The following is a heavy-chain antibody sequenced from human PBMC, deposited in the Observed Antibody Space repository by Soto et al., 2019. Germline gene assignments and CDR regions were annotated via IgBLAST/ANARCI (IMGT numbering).Heavy chain of an antibody. Sequence: QMQLVQSGPEVKKPGTSVKVSCKASGFTFTSSAVQWVRQARGQRLEWIGWIVVGSGNTNYAQKFQERVTITRDMSTSTAYMELSSLRSEDTAVYYCAAVKDYNDSSGWGQGTLVTVSS. V-gene: IGHV1-58*01. CDR1: GFTFTSSA. CDR3: AAVKDYNDSSG. J-gene: IGHJ4*02. CDR2: IVVGSGNT. D-gene: IGHD3-22*01.